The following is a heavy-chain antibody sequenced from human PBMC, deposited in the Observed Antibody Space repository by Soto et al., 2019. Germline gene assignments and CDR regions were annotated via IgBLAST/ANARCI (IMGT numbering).Heavy chain of an antibody. CDR1: GSTFTNFG. J-gene: IGHJ4*02. V-gene: IGHV3-30*04. Sequence: QVQLVESGGGVVQPGRSLRLSCAASGSTFTNFGLHWVRQAPDKGLEWVAVLLYNGYTQYYADSVKGRFTISGDNSKNTLYLQMDSLQPEDTAVYYCSRAPNVISWPYYLDYWGLGTLVAVSS. D-gene: IGHD6-13*01. CDR3: SRAPNVISWPYYLDY. CDR2: LLYNGYTQ.